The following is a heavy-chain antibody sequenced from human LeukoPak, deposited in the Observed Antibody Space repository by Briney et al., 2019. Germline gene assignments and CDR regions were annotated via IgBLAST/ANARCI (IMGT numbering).Heavy chain of an antibody. CDR1: GDSISSYY. J-gene: IGHJ6*03. CDR3: ARVSTTSAYYMDV. V-gene: IGHV4-59*12. Sequence: PSETLSLTCSVSGDSISSYYWSWIRQPPGKGLEWIGSIYYSGSTYYNPSLKSRVTISVDTSKNQLSLKLSSVTAADTAVYYCARVSTTSAYYMDVWGKGTTVTVSS. D-gene: IGHD2-2*01. CDR2: IYYSGST.